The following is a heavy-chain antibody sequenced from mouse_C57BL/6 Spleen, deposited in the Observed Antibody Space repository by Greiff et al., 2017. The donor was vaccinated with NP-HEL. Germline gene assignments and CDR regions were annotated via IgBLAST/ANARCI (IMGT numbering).Heavy chain of an antibody. V-gene: IGHV5-17*01. CDR3: ATYGSSYHYYAMDY. CDR1: GFTFSDYG. D-gene: IGHD1-1*01. CDR2: ISSGSSTI. J-gene: IGHJ4*01. Sequence: EVHLVESGGGLVKPGGSLKLSCAASGFTFSDYGMHWVRQAPEKGLEWVAYISSGSSTIYYADTVKGRFTISRDNAKNTLFLQMTSLRSEDTAMYYCATYGSSYHYYAMDYWGQGTSVTVSS.